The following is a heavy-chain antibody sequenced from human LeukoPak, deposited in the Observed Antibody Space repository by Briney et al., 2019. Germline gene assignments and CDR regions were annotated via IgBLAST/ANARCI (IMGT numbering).Heavy chain of an antibody. CDR2: IYHSGST. V-gene: IGHV4-30-2*01. Sequence: NPSQTLSLTCTVSGGSISGGYYWSWIRQPPGQGLEWIGYIYHSGSTYYNPSLKSRVTISIDRSKNQFSLKLSSVTAADTAVYYCARTLDGFEYSSSSSGEVDYWGQGTLVTVSS. D-gene: IGHD6-6*01. CDR1: GGSISGGYY. J-gene: IGHJ4*02. CDR3: ARTLDGFEYSSSSSGEVDY.